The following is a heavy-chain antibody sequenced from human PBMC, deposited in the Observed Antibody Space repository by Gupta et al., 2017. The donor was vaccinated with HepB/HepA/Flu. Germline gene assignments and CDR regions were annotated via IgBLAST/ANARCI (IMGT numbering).Heavy chain of an antibody. CDR2: INQDGSEK. CDR3: ARNKWELPY. CDR1: GFTFSTYW. Sequence: EVQLVESGGGLVQPGGSLRLSCAASGFTFSTYWMTWVRQAPGKGLEWVANINQDGSEKYYVDSVKGRFTIFRDNAKNSVYLQMNSLRAEDTAVYYCARNKWELPYWGQGTLVPVSS. V-gene: IGHV3-7*01. J-gene: IGHJ4*02. D-gene: IGHD1-26*01.